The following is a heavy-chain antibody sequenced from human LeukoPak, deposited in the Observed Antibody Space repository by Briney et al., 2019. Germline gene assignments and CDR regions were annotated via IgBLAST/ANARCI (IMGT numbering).Heavy chain of an antibody. Sequence: PSETLSLTCTVSGGSISSGNYYWSWIRQPAGKGLEWIGRIYSSGSTNYNPSLKSRVTISVDTSKNQFSLKLSSVTAADTAVYYCARRSSSSWLYYFDYWGQGTLVTVSS. V-gene: IGHV4-61*02. CDR1: GGSISSGNYY. CDR3: ARRSSSSWLYYFDY. CDR2: IYSSGST. D-gene: IGHD6-13*01. J-gene: IGHJ4*02.